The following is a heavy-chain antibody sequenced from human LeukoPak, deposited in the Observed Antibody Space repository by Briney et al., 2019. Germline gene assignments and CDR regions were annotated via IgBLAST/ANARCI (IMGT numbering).Heavy chain of an antibody. J-gene: IGHJ5*02. V-gene: IGHV4-4*09. CDR3: ARQNYDVWRDLGQYNWFDP. Sequence: PSETLSLTCTVSGGSISSYYWSWIRQPPGKGLEWIGYIYTSGGTNYNPSLKSRVTISVDTSKNQFSLKLSSVTAADTAVYYCARQNYDVWRDLGQYNWFDPWGQGTLVTVSS. D-gene: IGHD3-3*01. CDR2: IYTSGGT. CDR1: GGSISSYY.